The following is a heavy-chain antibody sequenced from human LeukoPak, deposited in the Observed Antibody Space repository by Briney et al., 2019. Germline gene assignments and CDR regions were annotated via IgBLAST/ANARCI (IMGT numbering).Heavy chain of an antibody. Sequence: GGSLRLSCAASGFTFSSYAMHWVRQAPGKGLEWVAVISYDGSNKYYADSVKGRFTISRDNSKNTLYLQMNSLRAEDTAVYYCAREAKSLRVAARGSLYYWGQGTLVTVSS. D-gene: IGHD2-15*01. CDR1: GFTFSSYA. J-gene: IGHJ4*02. CDR2: ISYDGSNK. V-gene: IGHV3-30-3*01. CDR3: AREAKSLRVAARGSLYY.